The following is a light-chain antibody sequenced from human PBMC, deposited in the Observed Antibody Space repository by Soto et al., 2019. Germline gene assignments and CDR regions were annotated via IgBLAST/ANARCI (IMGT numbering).Light chain of an antibody. V-gene: IGKV1-12*01. CDR1: QSISSC. CDR3: HQANSFPFT. J-gene: IGKJ3*01. CDR2: AAS. Sequence: DIQMTQSPSSVSASLGDRVTITCRASQSISSCLAGYQQKPGKAPKILIYAASSLKSGAPSRFSGSGAGTDFTLTTSSLQHEDFATYYCHQANSFPFTFGRGTKVDIK.